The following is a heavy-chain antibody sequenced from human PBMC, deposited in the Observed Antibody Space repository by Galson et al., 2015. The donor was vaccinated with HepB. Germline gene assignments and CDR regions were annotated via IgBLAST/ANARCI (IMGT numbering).Heavy chain of an antibody. CDR1: GFSLNSRGVG. CDR2: IFWDDDQ. CDR3: AHMDLGLTSFAY. V-gene: IGHV2-5*02. D-gene: IGHD3/OR15-3a*01. J-gene: IGHJ4*02. Sequence: PALVKPIQTLTLTCTFSGFSLNSRGVGVGWIRQPPGKALEWLALIFWDDDQRYTPLLKSRLSVTKDTSKNQVVLKRTSVDPVDTATYYCAHMDLGLTSFAYWGQGTLVTVSS.